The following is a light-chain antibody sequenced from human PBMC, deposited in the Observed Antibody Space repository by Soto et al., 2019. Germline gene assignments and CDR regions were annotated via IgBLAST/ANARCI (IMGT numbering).Light chain of an antibody. J-gene: IGLJ2*01. V-gene: IGLV2-14*03. CDR2: DVS. Sequence: QSALTQPASVSGSPGQSIAISCTGTSSVVGGYNYVSWYQQHPGKAPKLIIYDVSNRPSGVSNRLSGSKSGNTASLTISGLQAEDEADYYCSSYTSSSTVVFGGGSKLTVL. CDR3: SSYTSSSTVV. CDR1: SSVVGGYNY.